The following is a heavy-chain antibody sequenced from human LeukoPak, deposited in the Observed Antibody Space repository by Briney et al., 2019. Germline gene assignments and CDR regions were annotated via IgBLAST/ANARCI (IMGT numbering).Heavy chain of an antibody. J-gene: IGHJ4*02. Sequence: GGSLRLSCEASGFTVISNYMSWVRQAPGKGLEWVSVIYSGGNTYYADSVEGRFTISRDNSKNTLYLQMKSLRAEDTAVYYCARDLHPRLAGFFDYWGQGTLVTVSS. D-gene: IGHD3-3*02. CDR2: IYSGGNT. CDR1: GFTVISNY. CDR3: ARDLHPRLAGFFDY. V-gene: IGHV3-53*01.